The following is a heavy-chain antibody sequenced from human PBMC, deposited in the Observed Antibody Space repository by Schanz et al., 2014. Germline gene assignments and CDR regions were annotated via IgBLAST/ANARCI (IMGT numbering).Heavy chain of an antibody. CDR1: GFTFSNYG. D-gene: IGHD2-2*01. V-gene: IGHV3-21*05. CDR2: ISSTSSYI. CDR3: AKVAPAATYLDS. J-gene: IGHJ4*02. Sequence: EVKLLESGGHLVQPGGSLRLSCEASGFTFSNYGMNWVRQAPEKGLEWVSYISSTSSYIFYADSVKGRFTISRDNAKNSLFLQMNSLSAEDTAVYYCAKVAPAATYLDSWGLGTLVTVSS.